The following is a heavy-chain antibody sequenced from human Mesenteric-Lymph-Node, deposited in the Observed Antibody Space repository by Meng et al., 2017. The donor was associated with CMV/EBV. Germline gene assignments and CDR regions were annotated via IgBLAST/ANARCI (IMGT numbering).Heavy chain of an antibody. D-gene: IGHD6-13*01. CDR1: GFTFSSYA. CDR2: ISPGSTTK. CDR3: AKGAAAGSSPFGY. J-gene: IGHJ4*01. Sequence: GESLKISCAASGFTFSSYAMTWVRQAPGKGLEWVSFISPGSTTKYYADSVKGRFTISRDNAKNSLYLQMDSLRVEDTAVYYCAKGAAAGSSPFGYWGHGTLVTVSS. V-gene: IGHV3-48*04.